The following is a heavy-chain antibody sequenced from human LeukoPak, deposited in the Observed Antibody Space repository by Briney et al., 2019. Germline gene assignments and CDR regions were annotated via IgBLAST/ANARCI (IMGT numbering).Heavy chain of an antibody. Sequence: PSETLSLTCTVSGGSISSKSYYWGWIGQPPGKGLEWIGSIYYSGSTYYNPSLKSRVAISVDTSKTQFSLKLSSVTAADTAVYYCARGGSLLWFGEYYYWGQGTLVTVSS. J-gene: IGHJ4*02. CDR1: GGSISSKSYY. V-gene: IGHV4-39*07. CDR3: ARGGSLLWFGEYYY. CDR2: IYYSGST. D-gene: IGHD3-10*01.